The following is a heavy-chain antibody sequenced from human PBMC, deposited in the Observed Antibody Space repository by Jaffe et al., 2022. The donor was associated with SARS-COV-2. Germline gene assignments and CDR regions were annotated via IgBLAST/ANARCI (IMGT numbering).Heavy chain of an antibody. V-gene: IGHV3-30*18. CDR1: GFTFSSYG. D-gene: IGHD1-26*01. Sequence: QVQLVESGGGVVQPGRSLRLSCAASGFTFSSYGMHWVRQAPGKGLEWVAVISYDGSNKYYADSVKGRFTISRDNSKNTLYLQMNSLRAEDTAVYYCAKASYSYYDGAGAFDIWGQGTMVTVSS. CDR2: ISYDGSNK. J-gene: IGHJ3*02. CDR3: AKASYSYYDGAGAFDI.